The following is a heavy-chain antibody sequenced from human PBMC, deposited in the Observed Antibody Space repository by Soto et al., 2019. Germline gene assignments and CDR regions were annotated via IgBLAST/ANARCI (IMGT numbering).Heavy chain of an antibody. CDR1: GGSISSYY. V-gene: IGHV4-59*08. CDR2: IYYSGST. CDR3: ARHLKRDFWSGYLPSYYYMDV. Sequence: SETLSLTCTVSGGSISSYYWSSIRQPPGKGLEWIGYIYYSGSTNYNPSLKSRVTISVDTSKNQFSLKLSSVTAADTAVYYCARHLKRDFWSGYLPSYYYMDVWGKGTTVTVSS. D-gene: IGHD3-3*01. J-gene: IGHJ6*03.